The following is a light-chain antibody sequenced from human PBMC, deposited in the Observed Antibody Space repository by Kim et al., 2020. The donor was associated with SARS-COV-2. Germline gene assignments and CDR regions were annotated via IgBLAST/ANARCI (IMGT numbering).Light chain of an antibody. J-gene: IGLJ2*01. CDR1: SSDVGGYIY. CDR3: CSYAGSYPV. CDR2: DVS. V-gene: IGLV2-11*01. Sequence: QSALTQPRSVSGSPGQSVTISCTGTSSDVGGYIYVSWYQQHPGKAPKLMIYDVSKRPSGVPDRFSGSKSGNTASLTISGLQAEDEADYYCCSYAGSYPVFGGGTQLTVL.